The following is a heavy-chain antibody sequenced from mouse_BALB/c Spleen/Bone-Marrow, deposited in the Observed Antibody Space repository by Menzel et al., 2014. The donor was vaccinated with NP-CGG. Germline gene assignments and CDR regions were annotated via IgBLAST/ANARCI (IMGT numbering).Heavy chain of an antibody. CDR1: GFTFSSFG. V-gene: IGHV5-17*02. CDR2: ISSGSTNI. CDR3: GTDYGYSMDY. Sequence: EVHLVESGGGLVQPGGSRKLSCAVAGFTFSSFGMHWVRQAPEKGLEWVAFISSGSTNIYYADTVKGRFTISRDNPKNILFLQMTSLRSEDTAMYYCGTDYGYSMDYWGQGTSVTVSS. D-gene: IGHD1-1*01. J-gene: IGHJ4*01.